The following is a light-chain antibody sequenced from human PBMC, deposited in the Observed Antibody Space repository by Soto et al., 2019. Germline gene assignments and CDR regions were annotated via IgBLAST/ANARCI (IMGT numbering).Light chain of an antibody. CDR3: QQRSNWPPT. CDR1: QSVDSAF. V-gene: IGKV3D-20*02. CDR2: GAS. Sequence: EIVLAQSPGVLSLSPGERATLSCRASQSVDSAFFAWYQQKSGQAPRLLIYGASNRVTGIPDRFSGSGSGTDFTLTISSLEPEDFAVYYCQQRSNWPPTFGPGTRWIS. J-gene: IGKJ3*01.